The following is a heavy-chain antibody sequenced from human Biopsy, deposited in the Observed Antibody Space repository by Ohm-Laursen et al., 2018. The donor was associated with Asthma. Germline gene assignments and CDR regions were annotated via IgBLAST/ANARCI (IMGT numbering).Heavy chain of an antibody. D-gene: IGHD6-19*01. J-gene: IGHJ4*02. CDR2: VYWTGST. CDR1: GGSISSFY. V-gene: IGHV4-59*07. Sequence: SDTLSLTCSVYGGSISSFYWSWIRQSPEKGLEWMGYVYWTGSTNYNPSLKSRITMSVDTSKNRMFLELTSVTAADTAIYYCVRAVRNEQWLAPFDYWARENRSPSL. CDR3: VRAVRNEQWLAPFDY.